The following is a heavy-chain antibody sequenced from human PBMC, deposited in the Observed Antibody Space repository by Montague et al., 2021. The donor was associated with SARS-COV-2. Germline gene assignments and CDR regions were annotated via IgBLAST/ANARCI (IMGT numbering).Heavy chain of an antibody. CDR3: ARGRSGGYFRYYDY. Sequence: CAISGDSVSSHTAGWNWIRQSPSRGLEWLGRTQYRSKCLNDYALFVKSRITITPDTSKNQFSLHLNSVTPEDTAVYYCARGRSGGYFRYYDYWGQGTLVTVSS. V-gene: IGHV6-1*01. CDR2: TQYRSKCLN. D-gene: IGHD1-26*01. CDR1: GDSVSSHTAG. J-gene: IGHJ4*02.